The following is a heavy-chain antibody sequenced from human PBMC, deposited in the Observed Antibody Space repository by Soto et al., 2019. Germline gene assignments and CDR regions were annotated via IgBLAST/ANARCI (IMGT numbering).Heavy chain of an antibody. J-gene: IGHJ4*02. V-gene: IGHV1-69*13. D-gene: IGHD3-3*01. Sequence: GASVKVSCKASGGTFSSYAISWVRQAPGQGLEWMGGIIPIFGTANYAQKFQGRVAITADESTSTAYMELSSLRSEDTAVFHCAQEEWRGGAYHYWGQGTQVTVS. CDR1: GGTFSSYA. CDR3: AQEEWRGGAYHY. CDR2: IIPIFGTA.